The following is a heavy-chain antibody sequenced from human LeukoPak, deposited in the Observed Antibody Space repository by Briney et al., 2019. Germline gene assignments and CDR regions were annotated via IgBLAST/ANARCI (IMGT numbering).Heavy chain of an antibody. CDR2: ISSSSSYI. J-gene: IGHJ4*02. Sequence: KSSETLSLTCTVSGGSISSVIYFWGWIRQPPGKGLEWVSSISSSSSYIYYADSVKGRFTISRDNAKNSLYLQMNSLRAEDTAVYYCAREGPFDYWGQGTLVTVSS. CDR3: AREGPFDY. V-gene: IGHV3-21*01. CDR1: GGSISSVIYF.